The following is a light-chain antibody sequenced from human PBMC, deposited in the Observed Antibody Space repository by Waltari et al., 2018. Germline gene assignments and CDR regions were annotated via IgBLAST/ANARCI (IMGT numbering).Light chain of an antibody. Sequence: VILTQSPATLSFSPGERATLSCRASQSVSSYLAWYQQKPGQAPRLLIYGVSNRATGIPDRFSGSGSGTEFTLTISSLEPEDFGVYYCQKYNSSPWTFGQGTKVEIK. J-gene: IGKJ1*01. V-gene: IGKV3-20*01. CDR1: QSVSSY. CDR3: QKYNSSPWT. CDR2: GVS.